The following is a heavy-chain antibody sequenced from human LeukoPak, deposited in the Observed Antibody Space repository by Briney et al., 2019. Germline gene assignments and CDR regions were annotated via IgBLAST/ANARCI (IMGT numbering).Heavy chain of an antibody. D-gene: IGHD3-22*01. V-gene: IGHV3-43*02. Sequence: GGSLTLSCAAYGFTFDDYAMHWVRQGPGKGLEWVSFISVAGSITYYADSAKGRFTISRDNSKNSLYLQMNSLTTEDIAFYYCAKDTKFYYDFSAGYFDFWGQGTLVTVSS. CDR3: AKDTKFYYDFSAGYFDF. CDR1: GFTFDDYA. J-gene: IGHJ4*02. CDR2: ISVAGSIT.